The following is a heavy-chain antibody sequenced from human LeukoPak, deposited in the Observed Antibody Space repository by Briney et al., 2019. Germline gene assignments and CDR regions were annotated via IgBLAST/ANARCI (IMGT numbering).Heavy chain of an antibody. CDR3: AHGLYGGYEFDY. CDR1: GFSLSTSGVG. D-gene: IGHD5-12*01. CDR2: IYWDDDK. Sequence: SGPTLVKPTQPLTLTCTFSGFSLSTSGVGVGWIRQPPGKALEWLALIYWDDDKRYSPSLKSRLTITKDTSKNKVVLTMTNMDPVDTATYYCAHGLYGGYEFDYWGQGTLVTVSS. J-gene: IGHJ4*02. V-gene: IGHV2-5*02.